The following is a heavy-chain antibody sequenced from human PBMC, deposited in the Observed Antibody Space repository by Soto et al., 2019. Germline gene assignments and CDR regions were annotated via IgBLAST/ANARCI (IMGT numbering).Heavy chain of an antibody. Sequence: QVQLQQWGAGLLKPSETLSLTCAVYGGSFSGYYWSWIRQPPGKGLEWIGEINHSGSTNYNPSLKSRVTISVDTSENQFSLKLSSVTAADTAVYYCARGRWLRSSVDYWGQGTLVTVSS. D-gene: IGHD5-12*01. J-gene: IGHJ4*02. CDR2: INHSGST. CDR1: GGSFSGYY. V-gene: IGHV4-34*01. CDR3: ARGRWLRSSVDY.